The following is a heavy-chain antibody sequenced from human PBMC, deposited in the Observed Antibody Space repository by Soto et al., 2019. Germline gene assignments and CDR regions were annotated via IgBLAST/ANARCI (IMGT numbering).Heavy chain of an antibody. J-gene: IGHJ6*02. CDR1: GYSFTNYW. Sequence: GESLKISCQGSGYSFTNYWNSWVRQMPGKGLERIGRIDPSNSYTNYSPSFLGHVSISDDKPIITAYLQWSSLKVSDTAMYYCARSGSITMVRGVITLGYYGMDVWGQGTTVTVSS. CDR3: ARSGSITMVRGVITLGYYGMDV. V-gene: IGHV5-10-1*01. CDR2: IDPSNSYT. D-gene: IGHD3-10*01.